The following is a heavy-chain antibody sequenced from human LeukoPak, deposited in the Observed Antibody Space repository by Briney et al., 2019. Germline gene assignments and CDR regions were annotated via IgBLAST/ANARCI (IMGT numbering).Heavy chain of an antibody. V-gene: IGHV4-34*01. J-gene: IGHJ4*02. Sequence: PSETLSLPCAVYGGSFSGYYWSWIRQPPGKGLEWIGEINHSGSTNYNPSLKSRVTISVDTSKNQFSLKLSSVTAADTAVYYCARDRGGRNYGTCFDYWGQGTLVTVSS. CDR3: ARDRGGRNYGTCFDY. CDR2: INHSGST. CDR1: GGSFSGYY. D-gene: IGHD4-11*01.